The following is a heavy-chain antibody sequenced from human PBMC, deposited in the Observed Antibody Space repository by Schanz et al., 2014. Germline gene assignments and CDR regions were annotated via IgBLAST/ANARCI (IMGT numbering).Heavy chain of an antibody. J-gene: IGHJ5*02. D-gene: IGHD3-3*01. V-gene: IGHV3-30*04. Sequence: QVDLVESGGGVVQPGRSLTLSCAVSTSLFSRSVIHWVRQAPGKGLEWVAVMWNDGIKTHYADSGKGRFTISRDNSKNAVYLQINSLRTDDTAMYYWARQPGRITVSGVVSNWFHPWGQGALXTVSS. CDR2: MWNDGIKT. CDR1: TSLFSRSV. CDR3: ARQPGRITVSGVVSNWFHP.